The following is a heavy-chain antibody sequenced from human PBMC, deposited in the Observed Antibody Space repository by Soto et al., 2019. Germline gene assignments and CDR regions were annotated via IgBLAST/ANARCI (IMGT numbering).Heavy chain of an antibody. V-gene: IGHV5-10-1*01. J-gene: IGHJ4*02. CDR1: GYSFAVYW. CDR2: IAPSDSQT. D-gene: IGHD3-22*01. Sequence: GASLKTSCKGSGYSFAVYWITWVRQKPGKGLEWMGRIAPSDSQTYYSPSFRGHVTISATKSITTVFLQWSSLRASDTAMYYCARKIYDSDTGPNFQYYFDSWGQGTPVTVSS. CDR3: ARKIYDSDTGPNFQYYFDS.